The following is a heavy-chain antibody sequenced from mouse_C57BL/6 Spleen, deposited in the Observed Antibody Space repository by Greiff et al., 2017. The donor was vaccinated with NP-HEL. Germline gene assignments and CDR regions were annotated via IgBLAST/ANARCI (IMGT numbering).Heavy chain of an antibody. CDR2: ISSGSSTI. J-gene: IGHJ3*01. Sequence: EVQLMESGGGLVKPGGSLKLSCAASGFTFTDYGMHWVRQAPEKGLEWVAYISSGSSTIYYADTVKGRFTISRDNAKNTLCLQMTSLRSEDAARYYCARGDYYGTAGFAYWGQGTPVTVSA. D-gene: IGHD1-1*01. CDR3: ARGDYYGTAGFAY. V-gene: IGHV5-17*01. CDR1: GFTFTDYG.